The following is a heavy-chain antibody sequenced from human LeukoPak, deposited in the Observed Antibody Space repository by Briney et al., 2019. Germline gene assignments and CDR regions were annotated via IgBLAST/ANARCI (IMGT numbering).Heavy chain of an antibody. J-gene: IGHJ3*02. Sequence: GGSLRLSCAASGFTFSDYYMSWIRQAPGRGLEWVSYISGSGSSTKYADSVKGRFTISRDNAKNSLYLQMNGLRAEDTAVYYCARDSSHIVVVPAASEDDTFDIWGRGTVVTVSS. V-gene: IGHV3-11*05. D-gene: IGHD2-2*01. CDR3: ARDSSHIVVVPAASEDDTFDI. CDR1: GFTFSDYY. CDR2: ISGSGSST.